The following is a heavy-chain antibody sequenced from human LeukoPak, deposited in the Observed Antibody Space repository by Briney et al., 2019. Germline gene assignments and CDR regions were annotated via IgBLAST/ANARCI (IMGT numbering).Heavy chain of an antibody. D-gene: IGHD3-9*01. CDR1: GYSFTSYW. CDR2: IYPGDSDT. J-gene: IGHJ5*02. CDR3: ARGDFDWLLSQVVWFDP. Sequence: GESLEISCKGSGYSFTSYWIGWVRQMPGKGLEGMGIIYPGDSDTRYSPSFQGQVTISADKSISTAYLQWSSLKASDTAMYYCARGDFDWLLSQVVWFDPWGQGTLVTVSS. V-gene: IGHV5-51*01.